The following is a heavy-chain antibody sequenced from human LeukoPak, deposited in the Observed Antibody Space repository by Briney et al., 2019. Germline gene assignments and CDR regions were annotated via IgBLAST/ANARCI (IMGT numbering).Heavy chain of an antibody. D-gene: IGHD3-10*01. CDR3: SRHILLWFGEPTYDAFDI. CDR2: IRSKANSYAT. J-gene: IGHJ3*02. CDR1: GFTFSGSA. V-gene: IGHV3-73*01. Sequence: GGSLKLSCAASGFTFSGSAMHWVRQASGKGLEWVGRIRSKANSYATAYAASVKGRFTISRDDSKNTTYLQMNSLKTEDTAVYYCSRHILLWFGEPTYDAFDIWGQGTMVTVSS.